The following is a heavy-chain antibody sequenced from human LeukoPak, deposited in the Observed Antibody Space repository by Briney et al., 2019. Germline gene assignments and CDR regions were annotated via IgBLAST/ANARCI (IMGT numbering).Heavy chain of an antibody. CDR2: ISGSGGST. CDR3: AKKAGCSSTSCYHFDY. V-gene: IGHV3-23*01. J-gene: IGHJ4*02. CDR1: GFTFSSYG. D-gene: IGHD2-2*01. Sequence: GGSLRLSCAASGFTFSSYGMSWVRQAPGKGLEWGSAISGSGGSTYYADSVKGRFTISRDNSKNTLYLQMNSLRAEDTAVYYCAKKAGCSSTSCYHFDYWGQGTLVTVSS.